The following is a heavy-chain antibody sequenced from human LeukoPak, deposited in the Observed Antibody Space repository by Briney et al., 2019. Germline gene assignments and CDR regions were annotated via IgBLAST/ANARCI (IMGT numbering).Heavy chain of an antibody. CDR1: GFTFSSYS. J-gene: IGHJ6*04. Sequence: GGSLRLSCAASGFTFSSYSMNWVRQAPGKGLEWVSSISSRSSYIYYADSVKGRFTISRDNAKNSLYLQMNSLRAEDTAVYYCARDRGHYGMDVWGKGTTVTVSS. V-gene: IGHV3-21*01. CDR3: ARDRGHYGMDV. CDR2: ISSRSSYI.